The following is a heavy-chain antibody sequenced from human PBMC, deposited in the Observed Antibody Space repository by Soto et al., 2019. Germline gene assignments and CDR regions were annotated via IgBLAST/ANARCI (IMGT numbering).Heavy chain of an antibody. CDR1: GYTFTSYG. Sequence: PSVKVSCKASGYTFTSYGISWVRQAPGQGLEWMGWISAYNGNTNYAQKLQGRVTMTTDTSTSTAYMELRSLRSDDTAVYYCARVPYYGSGSYYFDYWGQGTLVTVSS. J-gene: IGHJ4*02. D-gene: IGHD3-10*01. CDR2: ISAYNGNT. CDR3: ARVPYYGSGSYYFDY. V-gene: IGHV1-18*01.